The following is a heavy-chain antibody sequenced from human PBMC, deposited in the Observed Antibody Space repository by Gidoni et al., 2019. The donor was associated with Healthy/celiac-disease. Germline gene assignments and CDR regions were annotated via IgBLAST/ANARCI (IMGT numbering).Heavy chain of an antibody. CDR1: GFTFSSYA. V-gene: IGHV3-23*01. J-gene: IGHJ4*02. CDR3: AKVKSGWYVGAFDY. Sequence: EVQLLESGGGLVPPGGSLRLSCAASGFTFSSYAMSWVRQAPGKWLEWVAASSGSGGSTYDADSVKGLFTISRDNSKNTLYLQMNSLRAEDTAVYYCAKVKSGWYVGAFDYWGQGTLVTVSS. CDR2: SSGSGGST. D-gene: IGHD6-19*01.